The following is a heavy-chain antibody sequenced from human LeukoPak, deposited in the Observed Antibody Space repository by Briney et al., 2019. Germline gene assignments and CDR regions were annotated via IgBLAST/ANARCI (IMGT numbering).Heavy chain of an antibody. Sequence: GGSLRLSCAASGFTFSDYGMYWVRQALGKGLEHVSGISSNEIYTYYANSVKGKFTISRDNSKNTLFLQMGSLRAEDMAVYYCAKRYSSSWNFDYWGQGTLVTVSS. CDR3: AKRYSSSWNFDY. D-gene: IGHD6-19*01. V-gene: IGHV3-64*01. CDR2: ISSNEIYT. J-gene: IGHJ4*02. CDR1: GFTFSDYG.